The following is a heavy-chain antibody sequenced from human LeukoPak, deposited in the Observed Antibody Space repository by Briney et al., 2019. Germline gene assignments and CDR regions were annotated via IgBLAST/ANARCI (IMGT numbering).Heavy chain of an antibody. CDR3: ARNDGFDY. V-gene: IGHV3-48*03. D-gene: IGHD1-1*01. CDR2: ISRSGRTI. Sequence: GGSLRLSCAASGFTFSSYEMNWFRRAPGKGLEWVSYISRSGRTIYYADSVKGRFTISRDNAKNSLYLQMNSLRAEDTAVYYCARNDGFDYWGQGTLVTVSS. CDR1: GFTFSSYE. J-gene: IGHJ4*02.